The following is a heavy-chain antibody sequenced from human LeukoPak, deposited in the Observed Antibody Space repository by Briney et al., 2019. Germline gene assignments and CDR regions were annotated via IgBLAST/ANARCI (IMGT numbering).Heavy chain of an antibody. D-gene: IGHD3-22*01. J-gene: IGHJ6*02. CDR2: IIPIFGIA. Sequence: SVTVSSKASGGTFSSYAISWVRQAPGQGLEWMGRIIPIFGIANYAQKFQGRVTITADKSTSTAYMELSSLRSEDTAVYYCARAPSRDSSGPYGMDVWGQGTTVTVSS. CDR3: ARAPSRDSSGPYGMDV. CDR1: GGTFSSYA. V-gene: IGHV1-69*04.